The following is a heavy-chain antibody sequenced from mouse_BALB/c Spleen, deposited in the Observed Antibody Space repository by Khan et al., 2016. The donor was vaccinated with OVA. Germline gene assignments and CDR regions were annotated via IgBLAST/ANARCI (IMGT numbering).Heavy chain of an antibody. V-gene: IGHV3-2*02. J-gene: IGHJ1*01. Sequence: EVQLQESGPGLVKPSQSLSLTCTVTGYSITSDYAWNWIRPFPGNKLEWMGYISYSGSANYNPSLKSRISITRDKSENKFYLQMNSVTTEDSATYYCARRYYYGRWYFDVWGAGTTVTVSS. CDR3: ARRYYYGRWYFDV. D-gene: IGHD1-1*01. CDR2: ISYSGSA. CDR1: GYSITSDYA.